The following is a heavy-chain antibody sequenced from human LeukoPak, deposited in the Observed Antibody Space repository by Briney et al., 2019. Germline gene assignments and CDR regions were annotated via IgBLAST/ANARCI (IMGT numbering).Heavy chain of an antibody. CDR3: AKAYFYDFRSAAGGMDV. Sequence: GGSLRLSCAASGFTFSSYGMHWVRQAPGKGLEWVAVQSYDGSNKYFADSVKGRFTISRDNSKNTLYLQMNSLRAEDTAVYYCAKAYFYDFRSAAGGMDVWGQGTTVTVSS. J-gene: IGHJ6*02. V-gene: IGHV3-30*18. D-gene: IGHD3-3*01. CDR1: GFTFSSYG. CDR2: QSYDGSNK.